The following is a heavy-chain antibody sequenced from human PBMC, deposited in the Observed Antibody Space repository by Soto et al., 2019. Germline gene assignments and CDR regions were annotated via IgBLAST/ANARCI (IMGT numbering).Heavy chain of an antibody. Sequence: QVQLVESGGGLVKPGGSLRLSCAASGFTFSDYYMSWIRQAPGKGLEWVSYISSSSSYTNYADSVKGRFTISRDNAKNSLYLQMNSLRAEDTAVYYCARERVIAAAGQPTPRFRPPPYWGQGTLVTVSS. CDR1: GFTFSDYY. CDR2: ISSSSSYT. CDR3: ARERVIAAAGQPTPRFRPPPY. J-gene: IGHJ4*02. D-gene: IGHD6-13*01. V-gene: IGHV3-11*06.